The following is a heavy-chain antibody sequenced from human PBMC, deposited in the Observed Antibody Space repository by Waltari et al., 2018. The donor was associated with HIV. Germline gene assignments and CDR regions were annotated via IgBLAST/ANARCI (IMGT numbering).Heavy chain of an antibody. CDR2: ISGSGGST. D-gene: IGHD3-22*01. V-gene: IGHV3-23*04. CDR1: GFTFSSYA. Sequence: EVQLVESGGGLVQPGGSLRLSCAASGFTFSSYAMSWVRQAPGKGLGWFSAISGSGGSTDYADSVKGRFTISRDNSKNTLYLQMNSLRAEDTAVYYCAKALMGDSSGYYYYFDYWGQGTLVTVSS. J-gene: IGHJ4*02. CDR3: AKALMGDSSGYYYYFDY.